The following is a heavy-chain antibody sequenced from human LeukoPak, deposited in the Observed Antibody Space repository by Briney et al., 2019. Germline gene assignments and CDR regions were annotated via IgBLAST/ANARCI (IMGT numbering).Heavy chain of an antibody. J-gene: IGHJ4*02. D-gene: IGHD3-10*01. CDR1: GFTFSSYS. V-gene: IGHV3-21*01. CDR3: ARPIYSGSYYGSGSAIDY. Sequence: GGSLRLSCTAPGFTFSSYSLNWVRQAPGKGLEWVSSVSTGSNYIYYADSVKGRFTISRDNDKNSLYLQMNSLRVEDTAVYYCARPIYSGSYYGSGSAIDYWGQGTLVTVSS. CDR2: VSTGSNYI.